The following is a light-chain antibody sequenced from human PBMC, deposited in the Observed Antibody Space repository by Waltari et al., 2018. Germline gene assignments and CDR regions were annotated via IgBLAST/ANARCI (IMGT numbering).Light chain of an antibody. J-gene: IGKJ5*01. CDR1: QGISNW. CDR3: QQANGFLT. Sequence: DIQMTQSPSSASASVGDRTTNTWRASQGISNWLAWYQQKPGKAPKLLIYAASVLEIGVPSRFSGSGSGTDFTLTISSLQPEDFATYYCQQANGFLTFGQGTRLDI. CDR2: AAS. V-gene: IGKV1-12*01.